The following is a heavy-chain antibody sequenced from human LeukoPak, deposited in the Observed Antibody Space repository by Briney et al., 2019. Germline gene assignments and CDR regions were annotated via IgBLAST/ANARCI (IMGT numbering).Heavy chain of an antibody. CDR2: IYHSGST. Sequence: PSETLSLTCTVSGGSISSGGYYWSWIRQPPGKGLEWIGYIYHSGSTYYNPSLKSRVTISVDRSKNQFSLKLSSVTAADTAVYYCASGAVDTAMDDAFDIWGQGTMVTVSS. CDR3: ASGAVDTAMDDAFDI. CDR1: GGSISSGGYY. D-gene: IGHD5-18*01. V-gene: IGHV4-30-2*02. J-gene: IGHJ3*02.